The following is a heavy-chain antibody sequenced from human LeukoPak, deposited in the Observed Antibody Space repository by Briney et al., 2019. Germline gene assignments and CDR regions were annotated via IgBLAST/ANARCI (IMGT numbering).Heavy chain of an antibody. CDR3: AKDPERWLQLRLGFSD. CDR1: GFTFSGSA. V-gene: IGHV3-23*01. D-gene: IGHD5-24*01. CDR2: ISGSGGNT. J-gene: IGHJ4*02. Sequence: PGGSLRLSCAASGFTFSGSAMHWVRQAPGKGLEWVSGISGSGGNTYYADSVKGRFTISRDNSKNTLYLQMNSLRAEDTAVYYCAKDPERWLQLRLGFSDWGQGTLVTVSS.